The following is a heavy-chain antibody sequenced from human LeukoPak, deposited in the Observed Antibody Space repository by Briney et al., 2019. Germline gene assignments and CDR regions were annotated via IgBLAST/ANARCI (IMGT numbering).Heavy chain of an antibody. CDR3: ARVPGGFTPEGIADLQYFEH. CDR1: GFTFSSYS. D-gene: IGHD2-15*01. Sequence: GGSLRLSCAASGFTFSSYSMNWVRQAPGKGLEWVSSISSSSSYIYYADSVKGRFTISRDNAKNSLYLQMNSLRAEDTAVYYCARVPGGFTPEGIADLQYFEHWGQGTLVTVSS. J-gene: IGHJ1*01. V-gene: IGHV3-21*01. CDR2: ISSSSSYI.